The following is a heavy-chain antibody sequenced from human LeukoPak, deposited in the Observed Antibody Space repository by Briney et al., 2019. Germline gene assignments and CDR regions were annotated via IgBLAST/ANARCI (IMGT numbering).Heavy chain of an antibody. D-gene: IGHD6-19*01. CDR2: IYSSGST. V-gene: IGHV4-59*08. Sequence: SETLSLTCTVSGDPISNYYWSWIRQPPGKGLEWIGYIYSSGSTKYHPSLKSRLTISVDMSKSQFSLKLNSVTAADTAVYYCARQLSGSSGLDYWGQGTLVTVSS. CDR1: GDPISNYY. CDR3: ARQLSGSSGLDY. J-gene: IGHJ4*02.